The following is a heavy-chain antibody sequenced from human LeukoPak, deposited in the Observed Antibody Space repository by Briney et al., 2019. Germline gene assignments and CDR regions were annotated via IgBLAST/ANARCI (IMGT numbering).Heavy chain of an antibody. D-gene: IGHD2-2*01. Sequence: SETLALTCTVSGGSISSSSYYWSWIRQPPGKGLEWIGYIYPSGSTYYNPSLKSRVTISVDRSKNQFSLKLSSVTAADTAVYYCARGGYCSSTSCYRFDYWGQGTLVTVSS. CDR2: IYPSGST. J-gene: IGHJ4*02. CDR3: ARGGYCSSTSCYRFDY. V-gene: IGHV4-30-2*01. CDR1: GGSISSSSYY.